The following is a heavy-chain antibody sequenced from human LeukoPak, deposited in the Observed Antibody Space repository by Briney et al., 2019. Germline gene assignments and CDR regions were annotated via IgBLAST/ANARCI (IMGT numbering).Heavy chain of an antibody. Sequence: GRSLRLSYGPAGFTFSEYWMTWVSQAPGRGPAWVANIKGEGSKIYYVYSVKGRFTISRDNDKNSLYLQMNNLRVEDTAVYHCARDGSCFDFWGQGALVTVSS. CDR3: ARDGSCFDF. CDR2: IKGEGSKI. V-gene: IGHV3-7*01. D-gene: IGHD6-19*01. J-gene: IGHJ4*02. CDR1: GFTFSEYW.